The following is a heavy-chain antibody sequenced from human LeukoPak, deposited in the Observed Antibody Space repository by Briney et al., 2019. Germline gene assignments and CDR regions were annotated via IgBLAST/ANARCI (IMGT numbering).Heavy chain of an antibody. V-gene: IGHV5-51*01. CDR3: ATLSYCSGGSCYSLADAFDI. J-gene: IGHJ3*02. CDR1: GYSFTSYR. D-gene: IGHD2-15*01. Sequence: GESLKISCKGSGYSFTSYRIGWVRQMPGKGLEWMGIIYPGDSDTRYSPSFQGQVTISADKSISTAYLQWSSLKASDTAMYYCATLSYCSGGSCYSLADAFDIWGQGTMVTVSS. CDR2: IYPGDSDT.